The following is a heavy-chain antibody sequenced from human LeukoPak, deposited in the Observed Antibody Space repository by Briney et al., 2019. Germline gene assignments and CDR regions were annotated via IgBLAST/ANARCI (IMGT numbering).Heavy chain of an antibody. J-gene: IGHJ6*03. D-gene: IGHD5-18*01. Sequence: GGSLRLSCAASGFTFSSYTMNWVRQAPGKGLEWVSSITSSSSYIYYADSVKGRFTISRDNAKNSLYLQMNSLRAEDTAVYYCARDRGYSYGYGQELDHYMDVWGKGTTVTVSS. V-gene: IGHV3-21*01. CDR1: GFTFSSYT. CDR3: ARDRGYSYGYGQELDHYMDV. CDR2: ITSSSSYI.